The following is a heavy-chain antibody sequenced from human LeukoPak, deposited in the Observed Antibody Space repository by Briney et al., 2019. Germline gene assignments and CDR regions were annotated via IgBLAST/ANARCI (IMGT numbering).Heavy chain of an antibody. CDR3: ARDPPTYYYDSSGYYLPGDY. D-gene: IGHD3-22*01. J-gene: IGHJ4*02. CDR1: GYTFTSYG. CDR2: ISAYSGNT. Sequence: ASVKVSCKASGYTFTSYGISWVRQAPGQGLEWMGWISAYSGNTNYAQKLQGRVTMTTDTSTSTAYMELRSLRSDDTAVYYCARDPPTYYYDSSGYYLPGDYWGQGTLVTVSS. V-gene: IGHV1-18*01.